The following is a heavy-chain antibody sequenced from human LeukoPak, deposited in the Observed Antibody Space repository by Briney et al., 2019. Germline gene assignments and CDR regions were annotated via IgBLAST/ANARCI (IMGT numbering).Heavy chain of an antibody. J-gene: IGHJ4*02. Sequence: GGSLRLSCAASGFTFSSYNMNWVRRAPGQGLEWVSTIGTSSGVTHYAGSVRGRFTISRDDSKNTLYLQMNTLRAEDTAVYYCARDDYGDSGPLFDYWGQGTLVTVSS. CDR1: GFTFSSYN. CDR3: ARDDYGDSGPLFDY. CDR2: IGTSSGVT. V-gene: IGHV3-23*01. D-gene: IGHD4-17*01.